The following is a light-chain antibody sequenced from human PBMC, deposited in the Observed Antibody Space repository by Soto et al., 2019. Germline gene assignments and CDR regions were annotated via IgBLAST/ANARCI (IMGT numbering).Light chain of an antibody. Sequence: DIQMTESHSSLSASVGDRVTITCRASQSISTFLNWYQQKPGKAPNLLIYAASGLQSGVPSRFSGSGSGTEFTLTINSLQPDDLATYYCQQYDTYWTFGQGTKVDIK. J-gene: IGKJ1*01. CDR2: AAS. CDR1: QSISTF. V-gene: IGKV1-39*01. CDR3: QQYDTYWT.